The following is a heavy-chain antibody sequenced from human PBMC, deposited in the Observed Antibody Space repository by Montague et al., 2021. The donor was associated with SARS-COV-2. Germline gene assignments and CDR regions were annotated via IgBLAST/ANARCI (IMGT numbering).Heavy chain of an antibody. CDR2: IFYSGST. D-gene: IGHD2-15*01. CDR3: AREGGTKSSHWWGAFDS. J-gene: IGHJ5*01. CDR1: GDSMSGYY. V-gene: IGHV4-59*01. Sequence: SETLSLTCTVSGDSMSGYYWSWVRQAPGTGLEWIGYIFYSGSTSYNPSXXSRVTISIDTSKKQFSLKLTSVTAADTAVYFCAREGGTKSSHWWGAFDSWGRGTLVTVSS.